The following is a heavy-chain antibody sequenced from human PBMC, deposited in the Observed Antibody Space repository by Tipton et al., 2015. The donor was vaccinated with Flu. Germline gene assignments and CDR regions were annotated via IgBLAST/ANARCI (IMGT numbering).Heavy chain of an antibody. CDR2: INPDSGAT. Sequence: QVQLVQSGAEVKKPGASVRVSCRASGYPFTRYYIHWVRQAPGQGLEWMGWINPDSGATSYALGFQGRVTMTRDTSINTVYMDVSRLTSGDTAVYYCARVLRTLVFDFWGQGALVTVSS. V-gene: IGHV1-2*02. J-gene: IGHJ4*02. CDR1: GYPFTRYY. CDR3: ARVLRTLVFDF.